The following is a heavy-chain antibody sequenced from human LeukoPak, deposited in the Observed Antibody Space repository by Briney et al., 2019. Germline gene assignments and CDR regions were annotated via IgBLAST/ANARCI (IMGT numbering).Heavy chain of an antibody. CDR3: AKGGEQWLVRYYFDY. D-gene: IGHD6-19*01. CDR2: ISYDGSNK. CDR1: GFTFSTHT. V-gene: IGHV3-30-3*01. J-gene: IGHJ4*02. Sequence: GGSLRLSCAASGFTFSTHTMHWVRQAPGKGLEWVAVISYDGSNKYYAESVKGRFTISRDNSKNTLDLQMNSLRAEDTAVYYCAKGGEQWLVRYYFDYWGQGTLVTVSS.